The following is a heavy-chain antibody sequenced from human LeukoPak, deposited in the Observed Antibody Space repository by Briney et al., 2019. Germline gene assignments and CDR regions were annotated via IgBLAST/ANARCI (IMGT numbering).Heavy chain of an antibody. J-gene: IGHJ5*01. CDR1: GFTFYNYA. D-gene: IGHD2-15*01. CDR2: LIDSGDTT. V-gene: IGHV3-23*01. CDR3: VKEGGSFLTWFDS. Sequence: PGGSLRLSCAASGFTFYNYAMSWVRQAPGKGLKWVSALIDSGDTTYYADSVKGRFTISRDNSKNTLFLQMNSLTAEDTAIYYCVKEGGSFLTWFDSWGQGSLVTVSS.